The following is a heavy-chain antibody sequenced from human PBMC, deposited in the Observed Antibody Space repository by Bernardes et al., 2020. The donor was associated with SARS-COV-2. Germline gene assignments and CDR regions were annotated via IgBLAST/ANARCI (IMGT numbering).Heavy chain of an antibody. V-gene: IGHV3-33*01. CDR1: GFTFSSYG. J-gene: IGHJ6*02. CDR3: ARDIGQWHDPGPFLGMDV. Sequence: GGSLRLSCAASGFTFSSYGMHWVRQAPGKGLEWVAVIWYDGSNKYYADSVKGRFTISRDNSKNTLYLQMNSLRAEDTAVYYCARDIGQWHDPGPFLGMDVWGQGTTVTVSS. CDR2: IWYDGSNK. D-gene: IGHD6-19*01.